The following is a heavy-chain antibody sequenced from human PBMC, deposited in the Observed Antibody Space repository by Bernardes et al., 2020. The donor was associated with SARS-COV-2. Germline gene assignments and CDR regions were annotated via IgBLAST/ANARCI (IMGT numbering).Heavy chain of an antibody. Sequence: GGSLRLSCAASGFTFSSCCMHWVRKGPGKGLMWVSRINGDGSSTSYADSVKGRFTISRDNAKNTLYLQMNSLRVEDTAVYYCARSSSTCCDSWGQGILITVSS. CDR3: ARSSSTCCDS. J-gene: IGHJ4*02. CDR2: INGDGSST. D-gene: IGHD2-2*01. CDR1: GFTFSSCC. V-gene: IGHV3-74*01.